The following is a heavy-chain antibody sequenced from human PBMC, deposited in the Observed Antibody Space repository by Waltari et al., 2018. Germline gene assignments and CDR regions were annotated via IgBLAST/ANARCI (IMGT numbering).Heavy chain of an antibody. V-gene: IGHV3-9*01. CDR2: ISWNSGSI. J-gene: IGHJ6*02. CDR1: GFTFDDYA. Sequence: EVQLVESGGGLVQPGRSLRLSCAASGFTFDDYAMHWVRQAPGKGLEWVSGISWNSGSIGYADSVKGRFTSSRDNAKNSLYLQMNSLRAEDTALYYCAKDIDYGDSRGYYYGMDVWGQGTTVTVSS. CDR3: AKDIDYGDSRGYYYGMDV. D-gene: IGHD4-17*01.